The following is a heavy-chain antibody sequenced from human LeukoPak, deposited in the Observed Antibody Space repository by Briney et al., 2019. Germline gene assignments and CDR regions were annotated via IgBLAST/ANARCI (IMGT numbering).Heavy chain of an antibody. CDR3: ARASGSYFSYYYYGMDV. V-gene: IGHV3-21*04. CDR2: ISSSSSYR. D-gene: IGHD1-26*01. CDR1: GFTFSSYS. J-gene: IGHJ6*02. Sequence: PGGSLRLSCAASGFTFSSYSMNWVRQAPGKGLEWVSSISSSSSYRYYADSVKGRFTISRDNAKNSLYLQMNSLRAEDTAVYYCARASGSYFSYYYYGMDVWGQGTTVTVSS.